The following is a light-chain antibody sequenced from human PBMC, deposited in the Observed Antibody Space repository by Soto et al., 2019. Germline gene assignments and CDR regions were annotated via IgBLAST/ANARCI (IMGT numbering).Light chain of an antibody. V-gene: IGKV3-15*01. CDR1: QNINNK. Sequence: EIVVTQSPATLSLSPGQRATLSCRTSQNINNKLVWYQQKPGQAPRLLIYGASTRATGIPARFSGSGSGTEFTLTISSLQSEDFAVYSCQHSNNWPLTFAGGTKVEIK. CDR3: QHSNNWPLT. J-gene: IGKJ4*01. CDR2: GAS.